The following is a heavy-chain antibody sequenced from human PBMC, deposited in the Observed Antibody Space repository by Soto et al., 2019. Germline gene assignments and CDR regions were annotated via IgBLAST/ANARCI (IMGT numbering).Heavy chain of an antibody. CDR1: GYSFTSYE. J-gene: IGHJ6*03. Sequence: QVQLVQSGAEVKKPGASVKVSCKASGYSFTSYEIYWVRQATGQGLEWMGWMNPNSGNTGYSQKLQGRVTMTRNTSISTAYMELTSLRSEDTAVYYCARGPDLVHYYYYYMGVWGKGTTVTVSS. V-gene: IGHV1-8*01. CDR2: MNPNSGNT. D-gene: IGHD3-16*02. CDR3: ARGPDLVHYYYYYMGV.